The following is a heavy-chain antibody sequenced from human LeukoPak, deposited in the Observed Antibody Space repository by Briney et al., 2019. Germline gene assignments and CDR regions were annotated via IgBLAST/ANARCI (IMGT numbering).Heavy chain of an antibody. J-gene: IGHJ4*02. V-gene: IGHV3-23*01. CDR3: AKVISSSLDF. D-gene: IGHD6-13*01. CDR2: ISGTGGST. Sequence: GGSLRLSCAASGFIFRIYVMSWVRQAPGKGLEWVSAISGTGGSTYYADSVKGRFTISRDNSKNTLYLQMNSLRAEDTAVYYCAKVISSSLDFWGQGTLVTVSS. CDR1: GFIFRIYV.